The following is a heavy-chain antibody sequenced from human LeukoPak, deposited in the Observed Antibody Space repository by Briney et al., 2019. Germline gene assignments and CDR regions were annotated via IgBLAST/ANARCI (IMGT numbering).Heavy chain of an antibody. CDR2: ISGSGSDT. V-gene: IGHV3-11*06. CDR3: ARVNPISSGFYVY. J-gene: IGHJ4*02. CDR1: GFTFSDYY. D-gene: IGHD3-22*01. Sequence: PGGSLRLSCAASGFTFSDYYMTWIRQAPGKGLEWVSYISGSGSDTNYADSVKGRFTISRDNAKNSLYLQMSSLRAEDTAVYYCARVNPISSGFYVYWGQGTLVTVSS.